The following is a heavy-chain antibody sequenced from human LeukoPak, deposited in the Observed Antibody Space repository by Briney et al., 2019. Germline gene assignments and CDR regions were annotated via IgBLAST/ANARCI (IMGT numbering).Heavy chain of an antibody. CDR3: ARQAYSSNLGWFDP. V-gene: IGHV4-39*01. J-gene: IGHJ5*02. CDR2: IYNSGST. CDR1: GGSISSSTYY. D-gene: IGHD6-13*01. Sequence: PSETLSLTCSVSGGSISSSTYYWGWIRQPPGKGLEWIGNIYNSGSTYYNPSLKSRVNISVDRSKNQFSLKLSSVTAADTAVYYCARQAYSSNLGWFDPWGQGTLVTVSS.